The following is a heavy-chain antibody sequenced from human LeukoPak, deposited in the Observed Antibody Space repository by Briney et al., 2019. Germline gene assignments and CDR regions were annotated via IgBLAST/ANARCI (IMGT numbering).Heavy chain of an antibody. CDR1: GGTFSSYA. Sequence: SVKVSCKASGGTFSSYAISWVRQAPGQGLEWMGGIIPIFGTANYAQKFRGRVTITAEESTSTAYMELSSLRSEDTAVYYCARHADYGDYGYDYWGQGTLVTVSS. V-gene: IGHV1-69*13. D-gene: IGHD4-17*01. J-gene: IGHJ4*02. CDR3: ARHADYGDYGYDY. CDR2: IIPIFGTA.